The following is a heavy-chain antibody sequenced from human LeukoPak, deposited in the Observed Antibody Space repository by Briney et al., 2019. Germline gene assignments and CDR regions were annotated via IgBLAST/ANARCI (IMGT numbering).Heavy chain of an antibody. CDR2: IDPSDSYT. CDR1: GYSFTNYW. V-gene: IGHV5-10-1*01. CDR3: ARLRRGYWYFDL. J-gene: IGHJ2*01. Sequence: GESLMISCKGSGYSFTNYWISWVRQMPGKGLEWMGRIDPSDSYTNYSPSFQGHVTISADKSISTVFLQWSSLKASDTAIYYCARLRRGYWYFDLWGRGTLVTVSS. D-gene: IGHD3-10*01.